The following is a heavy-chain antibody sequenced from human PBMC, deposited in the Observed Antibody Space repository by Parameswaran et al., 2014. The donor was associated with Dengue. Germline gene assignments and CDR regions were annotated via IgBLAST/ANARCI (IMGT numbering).Heavy chain of an antibody. V-gene: IGHV4-34*01. J-gene: IGHJ4*02. D-gene: IGHD1-26*01. CDR3: ARDALSGSYPYYFDY. Sequence: RWIRQPPGKGLEWIGEINHSGSTNYNPSLKSRVTISVDTSKNQFSLKLSSVTAADTAVYYCARDALSGSYPYYFDYWGQGTLVTVSS. CDR2: INHSGST.